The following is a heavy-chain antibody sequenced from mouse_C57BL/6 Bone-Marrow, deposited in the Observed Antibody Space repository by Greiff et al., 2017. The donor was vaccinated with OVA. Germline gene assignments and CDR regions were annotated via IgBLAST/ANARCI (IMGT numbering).Heavy chain of an antibody. CDR3: AGGDSSGCAY. CDR1: GYTFTSYW. D-gene: IGHD3-2*02. V-gene: IGHV1-72*01. Sequence: QVQLQQPGAELVKPGASVKLSCKASGYTFTSYWMHWVKQRPGRGLEWIGRIAPNRGGTKYNEKFKSKATLTVDKPSSTSYMQRSSLTSADAAVYYCAGGDSSGCAYWGKGTLVTVSA. CDR2: IAPNRGGT. J-gene: IGHJ3*01.